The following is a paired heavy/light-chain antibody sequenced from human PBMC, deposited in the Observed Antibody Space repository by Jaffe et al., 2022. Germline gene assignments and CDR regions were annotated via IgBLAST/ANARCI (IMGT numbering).Heavy chain of an antibody. J-gene: IGHJ3*02. V-gene: IGHV3-30*02. CDR1: GFTFSSYG. Sequence: QVQLVESGGGVVQPGGSLRLSCAASGFTFSSYGMHWVRQAPGKGLEWVAFIRYDGSNKYYADSVKGRFTISRDNSKNTLYLQMNSLRAEDTAVYYCASEGGELLLEDDAFDIWGQGTMVTVSS. CDR2: IRYDGSNK. D-gene: IGHD1-26*01. CDR3: ASEGGELLLEDDAFDI.
Light chain of an antibody. Sequence: EIVLTQSPDFQSVTPKEKVTITCRASQSIGSSLHWYQQKPDQSPKLLIKYASQSISGVPSRFSGSGSGTDFTLTINSLEAEDAATYYCHQSSSLPTFGQGTKVEIK. J-gene: IGKJ1*01. CDR1: QSIGSS. V-gene: IGKV6-21*02. CDR2: YAS. CDR3: HQSSSLPT.